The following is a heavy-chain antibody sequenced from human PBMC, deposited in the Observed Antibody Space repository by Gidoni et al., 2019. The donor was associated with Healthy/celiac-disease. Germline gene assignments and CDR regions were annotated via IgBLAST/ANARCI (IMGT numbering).Heavy chain of an antibody. Sequence: EVQLVGSGGGLVQPGRSLRLSCAASGFTFDDYAMHWVRQAPGKGLEWVSGISWNSGSIGYADSVKGRFTISRDNAKNSLYLQMNSLRAEDTALYYCAKDRYKWELVGCDYWGQGTLVTVSS. CDR3: AKDRYKWELVGCDY. D-gene: IGHD1-26*01. CDR2: ISWNSGSI. J-gene: IGHJ4*02. V-gene: IGHV3-9*01. CDR1: GFTFDDYA.